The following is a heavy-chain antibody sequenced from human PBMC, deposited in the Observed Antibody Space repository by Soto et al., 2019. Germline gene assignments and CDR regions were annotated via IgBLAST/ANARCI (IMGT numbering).Heavy chain of an antibody. CDR2: ISYDGSNK. V-gene: IGHV3-30*18. D-gene: IGHD6-19*01. CDR1: GFTFSSYG. Sequence: GGSLRLSCAASGFTFSSYGMHWVRQAPGKGLEWVAVISYDGSNKYYADSVKGRFTISRDNSKNTLYLQMNSLRAEDTAVYYCAKALPPYSSGWYSAFDIWGQGTMVTVSS. CDR3: AKALPPYSSGWYSAFDI. J-gene: IGHJ3*02.